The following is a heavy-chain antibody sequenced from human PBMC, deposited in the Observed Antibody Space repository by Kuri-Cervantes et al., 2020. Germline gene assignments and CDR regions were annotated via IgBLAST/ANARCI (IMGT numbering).Heavy chain of an antibody. CDR3: AKSQQLGPFFYYYYMDV. D-gene: IGHD6-6*01. CDR1: GFTFSSYG. V-gene: IGHV3-23*01. CDR2: ISGSGGST. J-gene: IGHJ6*03. Sequence: GGSLRLSCAASGFTFSSYGMHWVRQAPGKGLEWVSAISGSGGSTYYADSVKGRFTISRDNSKNTLYLQMNSLRAEDTAVYYCAKSQQLGPFFYYYYMDVWGKGTSVTVSS.